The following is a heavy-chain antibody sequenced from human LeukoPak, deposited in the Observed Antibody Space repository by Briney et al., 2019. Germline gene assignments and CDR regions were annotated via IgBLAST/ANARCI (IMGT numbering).Heavy chain of an antibody. J-gene: IGHJ4*02. D-gene: IGHD6-19*01. CDR2: INHSGST. CDR3: ARRRYSSGWYNYFDY. V-gene: IGHV4-34*01. CDR1: GGSLSGYY. Sequence: PSETLSLTCAVYGGSLSGYYWSWIRQPPGKGLEWIGEINHSGSTNYNPSLKSRVTISVDTSKNQFSLKLSSVTAADTAVYYCARRRYSSGWYNYFDYWGQGTLVTVSS.